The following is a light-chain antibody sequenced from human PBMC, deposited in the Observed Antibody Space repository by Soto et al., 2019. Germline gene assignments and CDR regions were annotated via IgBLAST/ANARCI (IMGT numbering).Light chain of an antibody. Sequence: DIQMTQSPSPLSASVGDRVTIICRASQSISGWLAWYQQKPGKAPNLLVYDVSRLESGVTSRFSGSGSETEFTLTISGLQPDDFATDYCQQYSTSPCTFGQGTRVEI. V-gene: IGKV1-5*02. CDR1: QSISGW. CDR3: QQYSTSPCT. J-gene: IGKJ1*01. CDR2: DVS.